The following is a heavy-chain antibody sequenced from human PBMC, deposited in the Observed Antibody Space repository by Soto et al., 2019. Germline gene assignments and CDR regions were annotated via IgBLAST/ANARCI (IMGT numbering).Heavy chain of an antibody. CDR3: AREAWRGAFDI. J-gene: IGHJ3*02. CDR1: GGSISSYY. Sequence: PSETLSLTCTVSGGSISSYYWSWIRQPPGKGLEWIGYIYYSGSTNYNPSLKSRVTISVDTSKNQFSLKLSSVTAADTAVYYCAREAWRGAFDIWGQGTMVTFSS. D-gene: IGHD1-1*01. V-gene: IGHV4-59*01. CDR2: IYYSGST.